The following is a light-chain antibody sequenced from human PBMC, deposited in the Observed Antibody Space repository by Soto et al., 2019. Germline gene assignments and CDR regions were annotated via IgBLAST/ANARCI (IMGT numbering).Light chain of an antibody. J-gene: IGKJ1*01. CDR2: GAS. CDR1: QSISSSF. CDR3: QQYGSSSTWT. Sequence: IVLTQSPAALSSFPGDRVTLSCRASQSISSSFLAWYQQKPGQAPRLLIYGASSRATGIPDRFSGSGSGTDLTLTISRLEPEDFAVYYCQQYGSSSTWTFGQGTKVDIK. V-gene: IGKV3-20*01.